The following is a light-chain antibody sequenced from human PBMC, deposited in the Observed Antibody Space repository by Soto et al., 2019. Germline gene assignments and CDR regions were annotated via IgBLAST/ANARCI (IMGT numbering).Light chain of an antibody. CDR3: ETRDSNTHVV. CDR1: SGHSSYI. V-gene: IGLV4-60*03. CDR2: LEGSGSY. Sequence: QSVLTQSSSASASLGSSVKLTCTLSSGHSSYIIAWHQQQPGKAPRYLMKLEGSGSYNKGSGVPDRFSGSSSGADRYLTISNLQSEDEADYYCETRDSNTHVVFGGGTKLTVL. J-gene: IGLJ2*01.